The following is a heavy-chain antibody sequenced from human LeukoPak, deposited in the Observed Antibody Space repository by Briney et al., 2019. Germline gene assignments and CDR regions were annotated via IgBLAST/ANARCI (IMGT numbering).Heavy chain of an antibody. J-gene: IGHJ4*02. Sequence: GRSLRLSCAASGFTFSSYGMHWVRQAPGKGLEWVAVISYDGSNKYYADSVKGRFTISRDNSKNTLYLQMNSLRAEDTAVYYCAKNAQLWFNYFDYWGQGTLVTVSS. D-gene: IGHD5-18*01. CDR3: AKNAQLWFNYFDY. CDR1: GFTFSSYG. CDR2: ISYDGSNK. V-gene: IGHV3-30*18.